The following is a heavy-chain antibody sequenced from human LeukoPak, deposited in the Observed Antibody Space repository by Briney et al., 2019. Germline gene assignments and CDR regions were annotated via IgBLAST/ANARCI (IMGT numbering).Heavy chain of an antibody. J-gene: IGHJ4*02. CDR3: ARLKRWLIYDS. D-gene: IGHD5-24*01. CDR1: GYNFARHW. Sequence: GESLKISCQASGYNFARHWIGWVRQMPGKGLEWMVLIYPSDADTRYSPSFQGHVTISLDKSINTAYLQWNSLKTSDTAKYCARLKRWLIYDSWGQETLVTVSS. CDR2: IYPSDADT. V-gene: IGHV5-51*01.